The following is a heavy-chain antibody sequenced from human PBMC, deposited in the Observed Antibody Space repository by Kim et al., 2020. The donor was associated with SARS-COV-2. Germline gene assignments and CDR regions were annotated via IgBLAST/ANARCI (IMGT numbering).Heavy chain of an antibody. CDR1: GGSFSGYY. Sequence: SETLSLTCAVYGGSFSGYYWSWIRQPPGKGLEWIGEINHSGSTNYNPSLKSRVTISVDTSKNQFSLKLSSVTAADTAVYYCARGPGIAVAGTHHWFDPWGQGTLVTVSS. CDR3: ARGPGIAVAGTHHWFDP. V-gene: IGHV4-34*01. CDR2: INHSGST. D-gene: IGHD6-19*01. J-gene: IGHJ5*02.